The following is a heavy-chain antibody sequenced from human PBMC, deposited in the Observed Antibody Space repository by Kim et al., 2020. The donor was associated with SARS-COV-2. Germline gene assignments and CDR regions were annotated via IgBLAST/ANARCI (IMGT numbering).Heavy chain of an antibody. CDR3: ARHSASYDYVWGSYRTGYYYGMDA. CDR2: IYYSGST. V-gene: IGHV4-39*01. J-gene: IGHJ6*02. D-gene: IGHD3-16*02. CDR1: GGSISSSSYY. Sequence: SETLSLTCTVSGGSISSSSYYWGWIRQPPGKGLEWIGSIYYSGSTYYNPSLKSRVTISVDTSKNQFSLKLSSVTAADTALYYCARHSASYDYVWGSYRTGYYYGMDAWGQGTTVTAS.